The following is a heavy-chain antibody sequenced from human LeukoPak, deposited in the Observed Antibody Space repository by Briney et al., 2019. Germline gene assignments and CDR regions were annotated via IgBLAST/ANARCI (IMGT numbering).Heavy chain of an antibody. CDR2: ISAYNGNT. D-gene: IGHD4-17*01. CDR3: ARVRSMTTVTTVYYYYGMDV. V-gene: IGHV1-18*01. CDR1: GYTFTSYG. J-gene: IGHJ6*02. Sequence: ASVKVSCKASGYTFTSYGISWVRQAPGQGLEWMGWISAYNGNTNYAQKLQDRVTMTTDTSTSTAYMELRSLRSEDTAVYYCARVRSMTTVTTVYYYYGMDVWGQGTTVTVSS.